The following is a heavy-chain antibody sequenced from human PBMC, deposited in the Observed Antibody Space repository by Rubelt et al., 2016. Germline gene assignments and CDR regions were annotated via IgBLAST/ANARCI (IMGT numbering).Heavy chain of an antibody. D-gene: IGHD5-18*01. V-gene: IGHV4-59*06. CDR3: ARTDGYSYGYDWFDP. J-gene: IGHJ5*02. CDR2: IYYSGST. Sequence: QLQLQESGPGLVKPSETLSLTCTVSGGSISSYYWSWIRQHPGKGLEWIGYIYYSGSTYFNPSLKSRVTIPVDTAKNQFSLKLSSVTAADTAVYYCARTDGYSYGYDWFDPWGQGTLVTVSS. CDR1: GGSISSYY.